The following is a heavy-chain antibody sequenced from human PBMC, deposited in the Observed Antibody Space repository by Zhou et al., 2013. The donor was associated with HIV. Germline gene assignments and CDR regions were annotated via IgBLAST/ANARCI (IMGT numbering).Heavy chain of an antibody. D-gene: IGHD6-13*01. CDR3: ARDKSGQQLVRWRWFDP. CDR2: IIPIFGTA. Sequence: QVQLVQSGAEVKKPGSSVKVSCKASGGTFSSYAISWVRQAPGQGLEWMGRIIPIFGTANYAQKFQGRVTITADESTSTAYMELSSLRSEDTAVYYCARDKSGQQLVRWRWFDPWGQGTLVIVSS. V-gene: IGHV1-69*13. CDR1: GGTFSSYA. J-gene: IGHJ5*02.